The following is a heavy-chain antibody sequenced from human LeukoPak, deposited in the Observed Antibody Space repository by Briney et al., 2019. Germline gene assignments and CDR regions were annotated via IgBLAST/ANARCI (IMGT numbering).Heavy chain of an antibody. CDR3: ARDFGDYDFWSGYPRNWFDP. CDR1: GYTFTGYY. V-gene: IGHV1-2*06. CDR2: INPNSGDT. Sequence: ASVKVSCKASGYTFTGYYMHWVRQAPGQGLEWMGRINPNSGDTNYAQKFQGRVTMTRDTSISTAYMELSRLRSDDTAVYYCARDFGDYDFWSGYPRNWFDPWGQGTLVTVSS. J-gene: IGHJ5*02. D-gene: IGHD3-3*01.